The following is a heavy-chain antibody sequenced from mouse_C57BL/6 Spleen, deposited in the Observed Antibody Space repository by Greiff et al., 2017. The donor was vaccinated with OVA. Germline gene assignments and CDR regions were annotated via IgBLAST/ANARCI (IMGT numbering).Heavy chain of an antibody. V-gene: IGHV5-6*02. D-gene: IGHD3-2*02. J-gene: IGHJ2*01. CDR2: ISSGGSYT. CDR3: ARQLSSFDY. CDR1: GFTFSSYG. Sequence: DVMLVESGGDLVKPGGSLKLSCAASGFTFSSYGMSWVRQTPDKRLEWVATISSGGSYTYYPDSVKGRFTISRDNAKNTLYLQMSILKSEDTAMYYCARQLSSFDYWGQGTTLTVSS.